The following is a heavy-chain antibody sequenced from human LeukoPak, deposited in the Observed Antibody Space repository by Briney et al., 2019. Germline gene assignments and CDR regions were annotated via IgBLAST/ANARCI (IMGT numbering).Heavy chain of an antibody. J-gene: IGHJ3*02. CDR1: GFTFSSYG. D-gene: IGHD5-12*01. V-gene: IGHV3-30*18. CDR3: AKGSGWLRGAFDI. CDR2: ISYDGSNK. Sequence: GGSLRLPFAASGFTFSSYGLHWVRQAPGKGLEWVAVISYDGSNKYYADSVKGRFTISRDNSKNTLYLQMNSLRAEDTAVYYCAKGSGWLRGAFDIWGQGTMVTVSS.